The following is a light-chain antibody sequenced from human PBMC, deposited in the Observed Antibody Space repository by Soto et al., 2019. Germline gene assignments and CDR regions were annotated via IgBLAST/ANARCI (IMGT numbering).Light chain of an antibody. J-gene: IGKJ2*01. CDR3: QQSYSTLSMYT. Sequence: DIQMTQSPSSLSASVGDRVTITCRASQSISSYLNWYQQKPGKAPKLLIYAASSLQSGVPSRFSGSGSGTDFTLTISSLQPEDFVTYYCQQSYSTLSMYTFGQGTKLEIK. CDR2: AAS. CDR1: QSISSY. V-gene: IGKV1-39*01.